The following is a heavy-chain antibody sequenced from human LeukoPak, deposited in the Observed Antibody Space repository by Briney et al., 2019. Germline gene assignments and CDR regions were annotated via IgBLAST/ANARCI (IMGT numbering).Heavy chain of an antibody. CDR1: GYTFTSHD. CDR3: ASALKRRSVGTLIDY. Sequence: ASVKVSCKASGYTFTSHDINWVRQATGQGLEWMGWMNPNSGNTGYAQKFQDRVTMTRNTSISTAYMELSSLESEDTAVYYCASALKRRSVGTLIDYWGRGTLVTVSS. D-gene: IGHD6-13*01. CDR2: MNPNSGNT. J-gene: IGHJ4*02. V-gene: IGHV1-8*01.